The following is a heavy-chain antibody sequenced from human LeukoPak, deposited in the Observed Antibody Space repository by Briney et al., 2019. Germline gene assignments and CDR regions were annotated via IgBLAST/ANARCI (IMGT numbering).Heavy chain of an antibody. Sequence: PGGSLRLSSAASGFTFSSYGMSWVRQAPGKGLEWVSFITTSGATTSYADSVKGRFTISRDNPRNTLYMQMNSLRDEDTALYYCAIMHGYYDGSGYWVQWGQGTLVTVSS. CDR3: AIMHGYYDGSGYWVQ. CDR1: GFTFSSYG. J-gene: IGHJ4*02. D-gene: IGHD3-22*01. CDR2: ITTSGATT. V-gene: IGHV3-23*01.